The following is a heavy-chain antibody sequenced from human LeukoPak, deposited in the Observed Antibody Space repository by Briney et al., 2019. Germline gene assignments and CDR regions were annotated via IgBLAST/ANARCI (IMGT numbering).Heavy chain of an antibody. V-gene: IGHV3-30*04. Sequence: GTSLSLSCAVSGFTLTTYAMHWVRQAPGKGLEWVALISHDGSEKYYADSVRGRFTISRDISKNTLFLQMNSLTTEDTSIYYCASVLDYWGQGVPVTVSS. CDR3: ASVLDY. CDR1: GFTLTTYA. D-gene: IGHD6-6*01. CDR2: ISHDGSEK. J-gene: IGHJ4*02.